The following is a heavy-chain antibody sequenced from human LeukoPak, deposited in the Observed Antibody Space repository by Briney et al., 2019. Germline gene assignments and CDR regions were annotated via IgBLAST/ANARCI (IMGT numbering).Heavy chain of an antibody. Sequence: PSETLSLTCTVSGGSISSYYWSWIRQPPGKGLEWIGYIYYGVSTNYNPSLKSRVTISLDTSKKQISLKVRSVTAADTAIYYCARLPADNWFDPWGQGTLVTVSS. CDR1: GGSISSYY. V-gene: IGHV4-59*08. J-gene: IGHJ5*02. CDR3: ARLPADNWFDP. CDR2: IYYGVST.